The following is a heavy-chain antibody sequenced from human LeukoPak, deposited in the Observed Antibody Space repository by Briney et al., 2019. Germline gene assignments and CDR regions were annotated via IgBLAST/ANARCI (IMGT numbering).Heavy chain of an antibody. CDR1: GFTFSSYS. D-gene: IGHD2-2*01. J-gene: IGHJ4*02. V-gene: IGHV3-48*02. Sequence: GGSLRLSCAASGFTFSSYSMNWVRQAPGKGLEWVSYISGSSTIYYADSVKGRFTISRDNAKNSLYLQMNSLRDEDTAVYYCARDRYCSSASCYGGDYWGQGTLVTVSS. CDR3: ARDRYCSSASCYGGDY. CDR2: ISGSSTI.